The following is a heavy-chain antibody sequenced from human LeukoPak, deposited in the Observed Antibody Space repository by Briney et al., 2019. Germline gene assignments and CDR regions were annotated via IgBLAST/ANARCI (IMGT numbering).Heavy chain of an antibody. J-gene: IGHJ5*02. CDR3: VRKLIAVAGTLVWFDP. D-gene: IGHD6-19*01. Sequence: SETLSLTCTVSGGSINSYYWSWIRQPPGKGLECIGYIHYTGSTNYNPSLKSRVTISVDTSKNQFSLKLSSVTAADTAVYYCVRKLIAVAGTLVWFDPWGQGTLVTVSS. CDR2: IHYTGST. V-gene: IGHV4-59*08. CDR1: GGSINSYY.